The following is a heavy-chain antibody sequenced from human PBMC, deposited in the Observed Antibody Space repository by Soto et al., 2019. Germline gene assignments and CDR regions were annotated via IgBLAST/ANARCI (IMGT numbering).Heavy chain of an antibody. CDR3: ARQDAELELYHYGMDV. V-gene: IGHV5-10-1*01. J-gene: IGHJ6*02. CDR1: GYSFTSYW. Sequence: GESLKISCKGSGYSFTSYWISWVRQMPGKGLEWMGRIDPSDSYTNYSPSFQGHVTISADKSISTAYLQWSSLKASDTAMYYCARQDAELELYHYGMDVWGQGTTVTVSS. CDR2: IDPSDSYT. D-gene: IGHD1-7*01.